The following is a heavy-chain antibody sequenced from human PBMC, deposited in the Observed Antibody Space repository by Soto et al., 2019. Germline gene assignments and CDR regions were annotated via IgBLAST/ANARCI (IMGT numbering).Heavy chain of an antibody. Sequence: QVQLQESGPGLVKPSETLSLTCTVSGGSISSYYWSWIRQPPGKGLEWIGYIYYSGSTNYNPSLKRRATISVDTSKNQFSLKLSSVTAADTAVYYCARLYGLDAFDIWGQGTMVTVSS. CDR2: IYYSGST. D-gene: IGHD4-17*01. CDR1: GGSISSYY. V-gene: IGHV4-59*01. J-gene: IGHJ3*02. CDR3: ARLYGLDAFDI.